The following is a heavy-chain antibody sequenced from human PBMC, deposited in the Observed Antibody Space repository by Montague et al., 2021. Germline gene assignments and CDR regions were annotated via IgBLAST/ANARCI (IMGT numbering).Heavy chain of an antibody. V-gene: IGHV3-23*01. D-gene: IGHD3-22*01. J-gene: IGHJ5*02. Sequence: SLRLYCAASGFTFSNYGMSWVRQAPGKGLEWVSSITGSGATTYYADSVKGRFTISRDNSENTLYLQMNNLRAEDTALYYCATGRGVSSGIGQLDPWGQGTLVTVSS. CDR3: ATGRGVSSGIGQLDP. CDR1: GFTFSNYG. CDR2: ITGSGATT.